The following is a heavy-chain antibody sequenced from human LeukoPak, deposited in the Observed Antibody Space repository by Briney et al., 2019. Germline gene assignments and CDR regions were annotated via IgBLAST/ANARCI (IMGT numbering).Heavy chain of an antibody. J-gene: IGHJ4*02. Sequence: GGSLRLSCAASGFTFDDYGMSWVRQAPGKGLQWVANINPDGSEKYYVDSVKGRFTISRDNAKNSLYLQMNSLRAEDTAVYYCARTYAYDATGDRGHWGQGTLVTVSS. CDR1: GFTFDDYG. CDR2: INPDGSEK. D-gene: IGHD3-16*01. CDR3: ARTYAYDATGDRGH. V-gene: IGHV3-7*01.